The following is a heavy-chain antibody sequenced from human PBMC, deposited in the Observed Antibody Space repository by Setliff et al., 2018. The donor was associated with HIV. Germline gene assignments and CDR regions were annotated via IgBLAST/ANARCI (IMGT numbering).Heavy chain of an antibody. J-gene: IGHJ4*02. Sequence: SETLSLTCTVSGGSISSGGYYWSWIRQHPGKGLEWIGYIYYSGSTYYNPSLKSRVTISVDTSKNQFSLKLSSVTAADTAVYYCARVPPLKAFGGVISLYYFDYWGQGTLVTVSS. CDR1: GGSISSGGYY. V-gene: IGHV4-31*03. CDR2: IYYSGST. CDR3: ARVPPLKAFGGVISLYYFDY. D-gene: IGHD3-16*02.